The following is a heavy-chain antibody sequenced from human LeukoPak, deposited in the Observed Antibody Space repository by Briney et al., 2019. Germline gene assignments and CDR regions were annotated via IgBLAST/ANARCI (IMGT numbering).Heavy chain of an antibody. CDR2: ISAYNGNT. J-gene: IGHJ6*02. V-gene: IGHV1-18*01. CDR3: ARDWYCSGGSCYSLIYNYYYGMDV. CDR1: GYTFTSYG. Sequence: ASVKVSCKASGYTFTSYGISWVRQAPGQGLEWRGWISAYNGNTNYAQKLQGRVTMTTDTSTSTAYMELRSLRSDDTAVYYWARDWYCSGGSCYSLIYNYYYGMDVWGQGTTVTVSS. D-gene: IGHD2-15*01.